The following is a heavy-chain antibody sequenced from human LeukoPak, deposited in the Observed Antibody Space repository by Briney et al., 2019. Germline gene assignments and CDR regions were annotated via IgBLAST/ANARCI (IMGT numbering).Heavy chain of an antibody. CDR1: GGSISSYY. Sequence: SDTLSLTCTVSGGSISSYYWSWIRQPPGKGLEWIGYIYSSGSTNYNPSLKSRLTISVDASKNQFSLKLTSVTAADTAVYYCARAYYYGSGSYGLDYWGQGTLVTVSS. CDR3: ARAYYYGSGSYGLDY. V-gene: IGHV4-59*07. CDR2: IYSSGST. J-gene: IGHJ4*02. D-gene: IGHD3-10*01.